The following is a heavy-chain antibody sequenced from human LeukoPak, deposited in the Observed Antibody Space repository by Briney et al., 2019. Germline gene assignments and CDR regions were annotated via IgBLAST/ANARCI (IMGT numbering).Heavy chain of an antibody. D-gene: IGHD5-12*01. CDR3: AGTSSGYYSTDY. Sequence: KPSETLSLTCTVSGYSSSIDYYGGWIRQSPGKGLEWIGSIHRSGSTYYNPSLKSRVTISGDTSKSQFSLRLTSVTAADTAVYYCAGTSSGYYSTDYWGQGTLVTVSS. CDR1: GYSSSIDYY. J-gene: IGHJ4*02. V-gene: IGHV4-38-2*02. CDR2: IHRSGST.